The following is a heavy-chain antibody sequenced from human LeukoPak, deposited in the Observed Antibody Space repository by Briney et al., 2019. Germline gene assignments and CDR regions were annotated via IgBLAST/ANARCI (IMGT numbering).Heavy chain of an antibody. CDR3: AREKKFGYSNVWYVFDY. Sequence: GGSLRLSCAASGFNFDDHGMSWVRQAPGKGLEWVSGINRNGGSTGYADSLKGRVTISRDNAKKSLYLQMNSLRAEDTALYHCAREKKFGYSNVWYVFDYWGQGTLVTVSS. D-gene: IGHD6-19*01. V-gene: IGHV3-20*01. CDR2: INRNGGST. CDR1: GFNFDDHG. J-gene: IGHJ4*02.